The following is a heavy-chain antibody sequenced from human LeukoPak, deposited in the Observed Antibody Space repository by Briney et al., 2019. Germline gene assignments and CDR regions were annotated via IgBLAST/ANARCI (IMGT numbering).Heavy chain of an antibody. V-gene: IGHV3-23*01. CDR3: AKVVTRGWYVGDY. D-gene: IGHD6-19*01. Sequence: PGGSLRLSCAASGFTFSTYAMSWVRQAPGKGLEWVSTISGSGGSTYYADSVKGRFTISRDNSKNTLYLQMNSLRAEDTAVYYCAKVVTRGWYVGDYWGQGTLVTVSS. CDR1: GFTFSTYA. J-gene: IGHJ4*02. CDR2: ISGSGGST.